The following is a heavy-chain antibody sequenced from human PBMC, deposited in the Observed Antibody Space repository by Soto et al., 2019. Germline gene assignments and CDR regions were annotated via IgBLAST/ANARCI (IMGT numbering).Heavy chain of an antibody. Sequence: LQLVQSGAEVKTPAASVKVSCKASGYIFRNHYIHWVRKAPGQWLEGIGIFNTGSDHPHYSQKFQGRVTMTSDPSRSTGYMVLRSLRSDATAVYYCPREGIYSFHSRLDLWSKGALVNFSA. V-gene: IGHV1-46*01. D-gene: IGHD3-22*01. CDR3: PREGIYSFHSRLDL. CDR2: FNTGSDHP. J-gene: IGHJ4*02. CDR1: GYIFRNHY.